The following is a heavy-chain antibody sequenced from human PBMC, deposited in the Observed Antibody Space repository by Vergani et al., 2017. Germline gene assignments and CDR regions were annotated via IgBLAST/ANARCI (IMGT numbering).Heavy chain of an antibody. J-gene: IGHJ5*02. D-gene: IGHD3-10*01. CDR2: INHSGST. Sequence: QVQLQQWGAGLLKPSETLSLTCAVYGGSFSGYYWSWIRQPPGKGLEWIGEINHSGSTNYNPSLKSRVTISVDTSKNQFSLKLSSVTAADTAVYYCARTPAGGRSWFDPWGQGTLVTVSS. CDR1: GGSFSGYY. V-gene: IGHV4-34*01. CDR3: ARTPAGGRSWFDP.